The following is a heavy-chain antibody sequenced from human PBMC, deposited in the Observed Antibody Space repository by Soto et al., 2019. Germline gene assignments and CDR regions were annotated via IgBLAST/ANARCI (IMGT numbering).Heavy chain of an antibody. D-gene: IGHD4-17*01. J-gene: IGHJ4*02. Sequence: SETLSLTCTVSGGSISSYYWSWIRQPPGKGLEWIGYIYYSGSTNYNPSLKSRVTISVDTSKNQFSLKLSPVTAVDTAVYYCARRYGASFDYWGQGTLVTVS. CDR2: IYYSGST. CDR3: ARRYGASFDY. CDR1: GGSISSYY. V-gene: IGHV4-59*01.